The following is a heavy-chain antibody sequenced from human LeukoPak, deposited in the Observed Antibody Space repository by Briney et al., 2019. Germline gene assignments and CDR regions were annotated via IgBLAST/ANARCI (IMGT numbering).Heavy chain of an antibody. CDR2: IYHSGST. D-gene: IGHD5-12*01. Sequence: SETLCLTCAVSGGSISSGGYSWSWIRQPPGKWLGWIGFIYHSGSTYYNPSLKSRFTISVDRSKNQFSLKLSSVTAADTAVYYCARVWIGYSGYDWESYNWFDPWGQGTLVTVSS. CDR3: ARVWIGYSGYDWESYNWFDP. CDR1: GGSISSGGYS. V-gene: IGHV4-30-2*01. J-gene: IGHJ5*02.